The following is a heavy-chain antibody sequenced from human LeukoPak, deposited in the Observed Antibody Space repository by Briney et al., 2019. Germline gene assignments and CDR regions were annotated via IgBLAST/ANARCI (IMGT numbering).Heavy chain of an antibody. V-gene: IGHV1-69*05. CDR3: ARTDGIWSGSYHYYMDV. D-gene: IGHD3-3*01. J-gene: IGHJ6*03. CDR1: GGTFSSYA. CDR2: IIPIFGTA. Sequence: ASVKVSCKASGGTFSSYAISWVRQAPGQGLEWMGGIIPIFGTANYAQKFQGRVTITTDESTSTAYMELSSLRSEDTAVYYCARTDGIWSGSYHYYMDVWGKGTTVTVSS.